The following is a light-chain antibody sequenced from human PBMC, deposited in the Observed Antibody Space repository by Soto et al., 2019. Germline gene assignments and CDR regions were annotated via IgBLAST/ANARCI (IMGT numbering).Light chain of an antibody. CDR2: EDS. Sequence: QSALSPPASVSGSPGQSNTVSCTGSMNDVGNYNLVSWYQQSPGKATKLLIYEDSKRPSGVSNRFSGSKSGDTASLTISGLQTEDAADYYCCSYTGATTAYVCGTGTEVTVL. J-gene: IGLJ1*01. V-gene: IGLV2-23*01. CDR1: MNDVGNYNL. CDR3: CSYTGATTAYV.